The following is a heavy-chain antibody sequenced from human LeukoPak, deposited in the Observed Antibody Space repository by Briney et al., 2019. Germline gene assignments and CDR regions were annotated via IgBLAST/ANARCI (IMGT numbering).Heavy chain of an antibody. CDR1: GYTFTSYV. CDR3: AREGTYYDILTGYHLWLNYYYYGMDV. CDR2: ISAYNGNT. D-gene: IGHD3-9*01. V-gene: IGHV1-18*01. Sequence: ASVKVSCKASGYTFTSYVISWVRQAPGQGLEWMGWISAYNGNTNCAQRLQGRVTMTTDTSTSTAYMELRSLRSDDTAVYYCAREGTYYDILTGYHLWLNYYYYGMDVWGQGTTVTVSS. J-gene: IGHJ6*02.